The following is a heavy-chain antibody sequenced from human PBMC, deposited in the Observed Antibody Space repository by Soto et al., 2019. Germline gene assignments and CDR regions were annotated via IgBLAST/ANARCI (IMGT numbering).Heavy chain of an antibody. CDR2: IYYNGNT. CDR3: TRANWYSEY. V-gene: IGHV4-59*11. Sequence: QVQLQESGPGLVKPSETLSLTCTVSGGSISNHYWSWIRQPPGKGLEWIGYIYYNGNTNYNPPLKSRVTMSVYTSKNQISLKLSSMTAADTAVYYCTRANWYSEYWGQGTLATVSS. J-gene: IGHJ4*02. CDR1: GGSISNHY. D-gene: IGHD7-27*01.